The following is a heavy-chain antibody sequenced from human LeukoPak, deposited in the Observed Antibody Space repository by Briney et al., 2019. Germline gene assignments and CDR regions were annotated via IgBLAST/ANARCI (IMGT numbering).Heavy chain of an antibody. CDR2: INHSGST. D-gene: IGHD5-18*01. CDR3: ARSPYSSNWFDP. V-gene: IGHV4-34*01. CDR1: GGSFSGYY. Sequence: SETLSLTCAVYGGSFSGYYWSWIRQPPGKGLEWIGEINHSGSTNYNPSLKSRVTISVDTSKNQFSLKLSSVTAADTAVYYCARSPYSSNWFDPWGQGTLVTVSS. J-gene: IGHJ5*02.